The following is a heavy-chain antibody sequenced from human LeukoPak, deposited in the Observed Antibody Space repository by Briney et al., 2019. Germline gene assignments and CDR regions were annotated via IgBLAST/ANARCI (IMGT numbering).Heavy chain of an antibody. J-gene: IGHJ5*02. CDR1: GGSINTYY. D-gene: IGHD1-26*01. CDR2: ISYSGST. Sequence: SETLSLTCSVSGGSINTYYWNWIRQPPGKGLEWIGYISYSGSTNYNPSLKSRVTISVDTSKNQFSLKLSSVAAADTAVYYCARLNSASSLGWFDPWGQEPWSPSPQ. CDR3: ARLNSASSLGWFDP. V-gene: IGHV4-59*08.